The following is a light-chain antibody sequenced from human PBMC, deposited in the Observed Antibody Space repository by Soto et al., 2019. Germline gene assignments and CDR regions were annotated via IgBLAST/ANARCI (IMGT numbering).Light chain of an antibody. Sequence: DIQMTQSPSSVSASVGDRVTVTCRASQGISNWLAWYQQKAGRAPKLLFSGASNLQSGVPSRFSGSRSGTDFHLTISSLQPVDFATYYCQQANRFPITFGQGTRLEIK. V-gene: IGKV1-12*01. CDR2: GAS. J-gene: IGKJ5*01. CDR3: QQANRFPIT. CDR1: QGISNW.